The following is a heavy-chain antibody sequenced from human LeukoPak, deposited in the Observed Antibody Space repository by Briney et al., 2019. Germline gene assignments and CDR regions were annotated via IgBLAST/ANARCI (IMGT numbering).Heavy chain of an antibody. V-gene: IGHV1-2*02. D-gene: IGHD4-23*01. J-gene: IGHJ4*02. CDR2: INPNSGGT. Sequence: ASVKVSCKASGYTFTGHYMHWVRQAPGQGLEWMGWINPNSGGTDYAQKFQGRVTVTGDTSISTAYMELSRLGSDDTAVYYCARDLGGNSFDYWGQGILVTSST. CDR1: GYTFTGHY. CDR3: ARDLGGNSFDY.